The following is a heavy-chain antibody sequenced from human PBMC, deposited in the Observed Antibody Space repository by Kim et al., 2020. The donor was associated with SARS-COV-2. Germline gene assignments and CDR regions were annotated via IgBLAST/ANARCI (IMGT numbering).Heavy chain of an antibody. J-gene: IGHJ6*02. Sequence: ASVKVSCKASGYTFTSYYMHWVRQAPGQGLEWMGIINPSGGSTSYAQKFQGRVTMTRDTSTSTVYMELSSLRSEDTAVYYCARGTTITFYYCYYGMDVWGQGTTVTVSS. CDR1: GYTFTSYY. D-gene: IGHD5-12*01. CDR3: ARGTTITFYYCYYGMDV. CDR2: INPSGGST. V-gene: IGHV1-46*01.